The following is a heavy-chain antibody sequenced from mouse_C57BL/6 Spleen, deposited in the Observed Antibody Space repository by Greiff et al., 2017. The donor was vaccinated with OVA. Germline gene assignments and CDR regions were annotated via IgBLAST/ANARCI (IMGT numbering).Heavy chain of an antibody. CDR1: GFTFSSYA. Sequence: EVQVVESGAGLVKPGGSLKLSCAASGFTFSSYAMSWVRQTPEKRLEWVAYISSGGDYIYYEDTVKGRFTISRDNARNTLYLQMSSLKSEDTAMYYCPRAHYAYLFDYWGQGTTLTGSS. CDR3: PRAHYAYLFDY. CDR2: ISSGGDYI. D-gene: IGHD1-1*02. J-gene: IGHJ2*01. V-gene: IGHV5-9-1*02.